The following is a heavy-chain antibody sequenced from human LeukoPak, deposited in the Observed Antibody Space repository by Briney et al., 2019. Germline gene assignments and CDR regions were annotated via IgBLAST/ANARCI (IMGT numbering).Heavy chain of an antibody. D-gene: IGHD4-11*01. CDR1: GFTFSNYA. CDR2: ISSSGGRT. Sequence: GGSLRLSCAASGFTFSNYAMSWVRQAPGKGLEWVSSISSSGGRTDYADSVKGRFTISRDNSKNTLYLQMNSLRAEDTAVFHCAKVDAESATVLYFDWWGQGTLVTVSS. J-gene: IGHJ4*02. CDR3: AKVDAESATVLYFDW. V-gene: IGHV3-23*01.